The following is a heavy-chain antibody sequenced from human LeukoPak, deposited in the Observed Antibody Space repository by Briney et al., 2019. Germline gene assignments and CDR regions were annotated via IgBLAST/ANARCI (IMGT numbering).Heavy chain of an antibody. CDR2: FDPEDGET. Sequence: ASVKVSCKVSGYTLTELSMHWVRRAPGKGLEWMGGFDPEDGETIYAQKFQGRVTMTEDTSTDTAYMELSSLRSEDTAVYYCATVVSSITIFGVVIAPFDYWGQGTLVTVSS. CDR3: ATVVSSITIFGVVIAPFDY. D-gene: IGHD3-3*01. CDR1: GYTLTELS. J-gene: IGHJ4*02. V-gene: IGHV1-24*01.